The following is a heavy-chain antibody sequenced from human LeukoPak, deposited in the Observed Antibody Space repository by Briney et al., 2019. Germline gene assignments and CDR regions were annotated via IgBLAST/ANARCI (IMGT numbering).Heavy chain of an antibody. CDR3: AITYYYGSGSYYMAYYYGMDV. Sequence: SETLSLTCAVYGGSFSGYHWSWIRQPPGKGLEWIGEINHSGSTNYNPSLKSRVTISVDTSKNQFSLKLSSVTAADTAVYYCAITYYYGSGSYYMAYYYGMDVWGQGTTVTVSS. J-gene: IGHJ6*02. CDR1: GGSFSGYH. V-gene: IGHV4-34*01. D-gene: IGHD3-10*01. CDR2: INHSGST.